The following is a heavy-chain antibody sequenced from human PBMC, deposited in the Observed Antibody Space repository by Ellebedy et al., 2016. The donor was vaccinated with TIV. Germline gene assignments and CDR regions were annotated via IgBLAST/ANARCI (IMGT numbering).Heavy chain of an antibody. Sequence: GGSLRLSCAASGFTFSSYAMHWVRQAPGKGLEWVAVISYDGIDKYYADSVKGRFTISRDNSKNTLYLQMNSLRAEDTAVYYCARDDYDFWSGYYMDYYYGMDVWGQGTTVTVSS. V-gene: IGHV3-30-3*01. D-gene: IGHD3-3*01. CDR2: ISYDGIDK. CDR1: GFTFSSYA. CDR3: ARDDYDFWSGYYMDYYYGMDV. J-gene: IGHJ6*02.